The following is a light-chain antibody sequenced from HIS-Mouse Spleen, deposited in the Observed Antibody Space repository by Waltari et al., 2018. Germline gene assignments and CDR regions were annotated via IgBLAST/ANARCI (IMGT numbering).Light chain of an antibody. CDR3: CSYAGSSTVV. J-gene: IGLJ2*01. CDR2: EGS. Sequence: QSARTKPASVSGSPGQSITISCTGTSNDVGSYNLFSWYQQHPGKAPKLMIYEGSKRPSGVSNRFSGSKSGNTASLTISGLQAEDEADYYCCSYAGSSTVVFGGGTKLTVL. V-gene: IGLV2-23*01. CDR1: SNDVGSYNL.